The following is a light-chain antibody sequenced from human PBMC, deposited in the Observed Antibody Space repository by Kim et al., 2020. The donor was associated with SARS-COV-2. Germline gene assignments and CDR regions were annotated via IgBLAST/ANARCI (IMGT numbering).Light chain of an antibody. V-gene: IGKV3-20*01. CDR2: GAS. Sequence: PGERATVSCRASQSVTNNYLAWYQQKPGQPPRLLIYGASSRATGIPDRFSGSGSETDFILTISRLDPEDFAVYYCQHYGTSPLTFGGGTKVDIK. CDR3: QHYGTSPLT. CDR1: QSVTNNY. J-gene: IGKJ4*01.